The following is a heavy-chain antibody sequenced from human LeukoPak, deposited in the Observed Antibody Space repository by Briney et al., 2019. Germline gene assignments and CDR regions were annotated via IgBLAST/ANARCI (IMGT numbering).Heavy chain of an antibody. CDR2: ISAYNGNT. CDR3: ARVPSYDILTGYNPSDY. J-gene: IGHJ4*02. CDR1: GYTFTSYG. Sequence: GASVKVSCNASGYTFTSYGISWVRQAPGQGLEWMGWISAYNGNTNYAQKLQGRVTMTTDTSTSTAYMELRSLRSDDTAVYYCARVPSYDILTGYNPSDYWGQGTLVTVSS. V-gene: IGHV1-18*01. D-gene: IGHD3-9*01.